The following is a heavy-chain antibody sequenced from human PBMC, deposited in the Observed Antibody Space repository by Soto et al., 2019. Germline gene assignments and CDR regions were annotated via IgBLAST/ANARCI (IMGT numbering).Heavy chain of an antibody. CDR2: IYSGTST. V-gene: IGHV3-53*01. CDR3: AREAGTKHDYYGMDV. Sequence: EVQLVESGGDLIQPGGSLRLSCSASGFSVSSHYMNWVRQAPGRGLEWVSIIYSGTSTFYADSVKGRFTISRDDSKSTLYLQMNNLRAEDTAVYYCAREAGTKHDYYGMDVGGQGTTVTVS. CDR1: GFSVSSHY. J-gene: IGHJ6*02. D-gene: IGHD1-1*01.